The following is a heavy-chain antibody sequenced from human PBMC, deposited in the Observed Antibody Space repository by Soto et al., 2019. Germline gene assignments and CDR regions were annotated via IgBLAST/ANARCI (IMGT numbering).Heavy chain of an antibody. Sequence: GGSLRLSCAASGFTLSNYYMNWVRRAPGKGLEWVANIKQDGSEKYVDSVKGRFTISRDNAKNSLYLQMNSLRAEDTAVYYCTRGSITKEFDRWGQGTLVTVSS. CDR1: GFTLSNYY. CDR2: IKQDGSEK. CDR3: TRGSITKEFDR. J-gene: IGHJ4*02. D-gene: IGHD3-10*01. V-gene: IGHV3-7*01.